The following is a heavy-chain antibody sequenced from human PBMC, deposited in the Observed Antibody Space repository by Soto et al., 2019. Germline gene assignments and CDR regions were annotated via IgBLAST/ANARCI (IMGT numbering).Heavy chain of an antibody. D-gene: IGHD6-19*01. CDR3: ARGTRISYSSGWYSGDAFDI. V-gene: IGHV5-51*01. Sequence: GESLKISCKGSGYSFTSYWIGWVRQMPGKGLEWMGIIYPGDSDTRYSPSFQGQVTISADKSISTAYLQWSSLKASDTAMYYCARGTRISYSSGWYSGDAFDIWGQGTMVTVSS. J-gene: IGHJ3*02. CDR2: IYPGDSDT. CDR1: GYSFTSYW.